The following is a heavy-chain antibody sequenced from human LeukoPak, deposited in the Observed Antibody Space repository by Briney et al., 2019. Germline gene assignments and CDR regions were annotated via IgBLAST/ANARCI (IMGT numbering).Heavy chain of an antibody. V-gene: IGHV3-23*01. CDR1: GITFSSYA. Sequence: PGGSLRLSCAASGITFSSYAMSWVRQAPGKGLEWVSTIVGRGGITYYADSVKGRFTISRDNSKNTLYLQMNSLRAEGTAVYYCARRAGAYSHPYDYWGQGTLVTVSS. D-gene: IGHD4/OR15-4a*01. CDR3: ARRAGAYSHPYDY. CDR2: IVGRGGIT. J-gene: IGHJ4*02.